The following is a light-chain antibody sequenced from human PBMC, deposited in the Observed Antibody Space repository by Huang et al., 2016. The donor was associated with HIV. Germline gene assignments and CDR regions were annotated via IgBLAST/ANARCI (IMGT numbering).Light chain of an antibody. J-gene: IGKJ3*01. Sequence: EIVLTQSPATLSLSPGERATLSCRASQSVTSYLAWYQQKPGQAPRLLIYDASTRAAGIPARCSGSGSGTDFTLTISSLEPEDFAVYYCQQRSDWPPHFGPGTKVDIK. V-gene: IGKV3-11*01. CDR2: DAS. CDR3: QQRSDWPPH. CDR1: QSVTSY.